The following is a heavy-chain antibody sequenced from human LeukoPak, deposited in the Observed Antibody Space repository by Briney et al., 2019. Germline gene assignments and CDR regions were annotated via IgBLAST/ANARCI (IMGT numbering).Heavy chain of an antibody. CDR2: IYHSGST. V-gene: IGHV4-30-2*01. Sequence: SETLSLTCAVSGGSISSGGYSWSWIRQPPGKGLEWIGYIYHSGSTNYNPSLKSRVTISVDTSKNQFSLKLSSVTAADTAVYYCARESHSRGWRQGLDYWGQGTLVTVSS. CDR3: ARESHSRGWRQGLDY. CDR1: GGSISSGGYS. J-gene: IGHJ4*02. D-gene: IGHD6-19*01.